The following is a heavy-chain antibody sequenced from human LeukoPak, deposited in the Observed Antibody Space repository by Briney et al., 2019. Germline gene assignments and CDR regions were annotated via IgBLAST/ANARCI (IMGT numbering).Heavy chain of an antibody. CDR2: ISSNGIT. Sequence: PGGSLRLSCAASGFTLSNYPMQWVRQAPGKGLEYVSAISSNGITYYADSVKGRFTISRDNSKNTLYLQMGSLRAEDMAVYYCARARPSQWYFDLWGRGTLVTVSS. CDR1: GFTLSNYP. J-gene: IGHJ2*01. CDR3: ARARPSQWYFDL. V-gene: IGHV3-64*02.